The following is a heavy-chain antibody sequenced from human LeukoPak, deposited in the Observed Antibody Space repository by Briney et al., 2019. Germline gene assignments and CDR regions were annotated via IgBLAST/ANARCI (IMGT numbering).Heavy chain of an antibody. V-gene: IGHV3-9*01. Sequence: QPGGSLRLSCAASGFTFDDYVMHWVRQAPGKGLEWVSGISWNSGNVGYADSVKGRFTISRDNAKNSLYLQMNSLRAEDTAVYYCARDFVDFWPFDYWGQGTLVTVSS. CDR1: GFTFDDYV. J-gene: IGHJ4*02. CDR3: ARDFVDFWPFDY. D-gene: IGHD3-3*01. CDR2: ISWNSGNV.